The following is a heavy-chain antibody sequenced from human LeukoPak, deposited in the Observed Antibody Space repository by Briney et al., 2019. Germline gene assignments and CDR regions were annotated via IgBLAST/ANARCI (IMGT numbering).Heavy chain of an antibody. CDR3: AKEYSGYDFDY. Sequence: GGSLRLSCAATGFTLRSYDMSWVRQAPGKGLEWVAATSGSGANTYYADSVKGRFTISRDNSQNTLYLQMDSLRAEDTAVYYCAKEYSGYDFDYWGQGTLVTVSS. D-gene: IGHD5-12*01. CDR2: TSGSGANT. J-gene: IGHJ4*02. V-gene: IGHV3-23*01. CDR1: GFTLRSYD.